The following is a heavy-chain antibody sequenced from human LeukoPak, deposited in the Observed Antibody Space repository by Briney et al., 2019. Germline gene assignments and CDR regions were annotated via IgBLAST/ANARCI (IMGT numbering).Heavy chain of an antibody. CDR1: GGSITSDDYY. J-gene: IGHJ4*02. CDR2: TSSSGST. V-gene: IGHV4-61*02. D-gene: IGHD2-8*01. Sequence: SETLSLTCTVSGGSITSDDYYWSWIQQPAGKGLEWIGRTSSSGSTDYNPSLKRRVTISLDTFKNNFSLKLSSVTAADTAVYYCARLSIDASCLDYWGQGTLVTVSS. CDR3: ARLSIDASCLDY.